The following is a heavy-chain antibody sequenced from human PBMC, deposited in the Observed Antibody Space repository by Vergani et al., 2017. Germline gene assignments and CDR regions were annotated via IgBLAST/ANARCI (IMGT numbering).Heavy chain of an antibody. J-gene: IGHJ3*02. Sequence: EVQLVESGGGLVQPGGSLRLSCAASGFTFSSYAMHWVRQAPGKGLEYVSAISSNGGSTYYANSVKGRFTISRDNSKNTLYLQMVSLRAEDMAVYYCARGYYYYSSGYYYVKGHHSFYIWGQGTMVTVSS. CDR3: ARGYYYYSSGYYYVKGHHSFYI. V-gene: IGHV3-64*01. CDR2: ISSNGGST. D-gene: IGHD3-22*01. CDR1: GFTFSSYA.